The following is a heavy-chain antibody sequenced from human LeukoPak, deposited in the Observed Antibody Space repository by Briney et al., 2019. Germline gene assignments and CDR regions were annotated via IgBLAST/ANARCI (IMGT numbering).Heavy chain of an antibody. Sequence: PGGSLRLSCAASGFTFSSYWMSWARQAPGKGLEWVANIKEDGSVQYYVDYVKGRFTISRDNAKTSLYLQMNSLRAENTAVYYCARDVWAAVAVSDYWGQGTLVTVSS. J-gene: IGHJ4*02. CDR3: ARDVWAAVAVSDY. D-gene: IGHD6-19*01. CDR1: GFTFSSYW. CDR2: IKEDGSVQ. V-gene: IGHV3-7*01.